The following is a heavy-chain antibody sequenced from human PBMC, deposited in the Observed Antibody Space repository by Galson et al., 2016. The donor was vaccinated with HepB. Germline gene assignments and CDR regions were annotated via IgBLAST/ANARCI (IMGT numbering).Heavy chain of an antibody. V-gene: IGHV4-61*02. CDR1: GGSITSGSYY. D-gene: IGHD3-3*01. CDR3: AREKPPDDFWNGFSYWHFDL. Sequence: TLSLTCTVSGGSITSGSYYWRWIRQPAGKGLEWIGRIYSTGSTNYNPSLQSRATISMDTSRDQFSLKLNSVTAADTAAYYCAREKPPDDFWNGFSYWHFDLWGRGTLITVSS. J-gene: IGHJ2*01. CDR2: IYSTGST.